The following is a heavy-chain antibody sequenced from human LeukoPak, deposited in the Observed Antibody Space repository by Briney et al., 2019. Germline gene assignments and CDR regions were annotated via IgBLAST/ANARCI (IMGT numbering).Heavy chain of an antibody. CDR2: INHSGST. Sequence: SETLSLTCAVYGGSFSGYYWSWIRQPPGKGLEWIGEINHSGSTNYNPSLKSRVTISVDTSKNQFSLKLSSVTAADTAVYYCAKEARTWGNWLDPWGQGTLVTVSS. CDR1: GGSFSGYY. CDR3: AKEARTWGNWLDP. J-gene: IGHJ5*02. D-gene: IGHD7-27*01. V-gene: IGHV4-34*01.